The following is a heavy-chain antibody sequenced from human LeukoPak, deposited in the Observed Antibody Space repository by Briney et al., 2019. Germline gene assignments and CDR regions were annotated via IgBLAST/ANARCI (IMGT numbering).Heavy chain of an antibody. D-gene: IGHD3-3*01. CDR2: IIPIFGTA. J-gene: IGHJ4*02. V-gene: IGHV1-69*13. CDR3: ARGVAEPTIFGRDWIEERNFDY. CDR1: GGTFSSYA. Sequence: SVKVSCKASGGTFSSYAISWVRQAPGQGLEWMGGIIPIFGTANYAQKFQGRVTITADESTSTAYMELSSLRSEDTAVYYCARGVAEPTIFGRDWIEERNFDYWGQGTLATVSS.